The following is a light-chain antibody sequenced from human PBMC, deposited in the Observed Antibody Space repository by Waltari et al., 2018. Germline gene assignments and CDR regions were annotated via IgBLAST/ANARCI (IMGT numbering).Light chain of an antibody. CDR2: DAS. V-gene: IGKV3-20*01. J-gene: IGKJ1*01. CDR1: QSVSRS. CDR3: QKYVSLPAT. Sequence: EIVLTQSPGTLSLSPGERPPSSCRASQSVSRSLAWYQQKPGQAPRLLIYDASSRATGIPDRFSGSGSGTDFSLTISRLEPEDFAVYYCQKYVSLPATFGQGTKVEIK.